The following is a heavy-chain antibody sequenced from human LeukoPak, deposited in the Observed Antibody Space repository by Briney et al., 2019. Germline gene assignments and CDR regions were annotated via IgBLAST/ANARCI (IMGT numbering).Heavy chain of an antibody. CDR2: INPNRGGT. CDR3: ARAVGQVTSPPDY. D-gene: IGHD1-26*01. J-gene: IGHJ4*02. CDR1: GYTFTDYY. V-gene: IGHV1-2*02. Sequence: ASVKVSCKASGYTFTDYYIHWVRQAPGQGLNWLGWINPNRGGTDHAQEFQGRVTMTRDTSISTAYMELSSLTFDDTAVYYCARAVGQVTSPPDYWGQGTLVTVSS.